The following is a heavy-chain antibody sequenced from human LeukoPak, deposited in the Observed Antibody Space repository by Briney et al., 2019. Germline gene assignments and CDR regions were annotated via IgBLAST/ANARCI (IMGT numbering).Heavy chain of an antibody. V-gene: IGHV1-46*01. J-gene: IGHJ5*02. Sequence: GASVKVSCKASGYTFTSYYMHWVRQAPGQGLEWMGTINPSGGSTSYAQKFQGRVTMTRDTSTSTVYMELSSLRSEDTAVYYCARDGRDTQLRIAVAGTGWFDPWGQGTLVTVSS. CDR3: ARDGRDTQLRIAVAGTGWFDP. CDR2: INPSGGST. CDR1: GYTFTSYY. D-gene: IGHD6-19*01.